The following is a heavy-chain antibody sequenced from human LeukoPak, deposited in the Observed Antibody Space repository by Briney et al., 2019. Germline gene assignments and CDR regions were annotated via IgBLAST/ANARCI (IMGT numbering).Heavy chain of an antibody. V-gene: IGHV3-7*01. CDR3: ARDSSPAYYDFWSGYFYYMDV. D-gene: IGHD3-3*01. J-gene: IGHJ6*03. Sequence: GGSLRLSCAASGFTFSSYWMSWVRQAPGKGLEWVANIKQDGSEKYYVDSVKGRFTISRDNAKNSLYLQMNSLRAEDTAVYYCARDSSPAYYDFWSGYFYYMDVWGKGTTVTVSS. CDR1: GFTFSSYW. CDR2: IKQDGSEK.